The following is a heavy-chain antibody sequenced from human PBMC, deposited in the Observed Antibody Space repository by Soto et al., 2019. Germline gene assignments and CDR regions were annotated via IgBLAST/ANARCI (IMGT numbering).Heavy chain of an antibody. Sequence: FLTCTVSGGSISSGDYYWSWIRQPPGKGLEWIGYIYYSGSTYYNPSLKSRVTISVDTSKNQFSLKLSSVTAADTAVYYCARGTSYYDFWSGSSRYYGMDVWGQGTTVTVSS. CDR1: GGSISSGDYY. CDR3: ARGTSYYDFWSGSSRYYGMDV. V-gene: IGHV4-30-4*01. CDR2: IYYSGST. D-gene: IGHD3-3*01. J-gene: IGHJ6*02.